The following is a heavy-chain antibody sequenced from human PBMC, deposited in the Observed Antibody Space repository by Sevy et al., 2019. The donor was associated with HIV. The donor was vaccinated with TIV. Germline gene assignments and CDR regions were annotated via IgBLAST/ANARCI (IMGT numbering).Heavy chain of an antibody. CDR1: GLTFSSYA. CDR2: ISYDGSNK. J-gene: IGHJ6*02. CDR3: ARERGQGDSSSFPDYYYGMDV. Sequence: GGSLRLSCAASGLTFSSYAMHWVRQAPGKGLEWVAVISYDGSNKYYADSVKGRFTISRDNSKNTLYLQMNSLRAEDTAVYYCARERGQGDSSSFPDYYYGMDVWGQWTTVTVSS. V-gene: IGHV3-30*04. D-gene: IGHD6-6*01.